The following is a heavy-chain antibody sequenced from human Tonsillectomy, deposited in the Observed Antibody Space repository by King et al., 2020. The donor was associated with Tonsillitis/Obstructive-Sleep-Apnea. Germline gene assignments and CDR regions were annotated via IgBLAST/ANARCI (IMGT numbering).Heavy chain of an antibody. CDR1: GFTFSNYW. Sequence: VQLVESGGDLVQPGGSLRLSCAASGFTFSNYWMSWVRQAPGKGLEWVANIKEDGSEKYYVDSVKGRFTISRDNARNSLYLQMNTLRAEDTAVYYCARARLPMILVGRAPYYFDHWGQGTLVTVSS. CDR3: ARARLPMILVGRAPYYFDH. D-gene: IGHD3-22*01. CDR2: IKEDGSEK. V-gene: IGHV3-7*03. J-gene: IGHJ4*02.